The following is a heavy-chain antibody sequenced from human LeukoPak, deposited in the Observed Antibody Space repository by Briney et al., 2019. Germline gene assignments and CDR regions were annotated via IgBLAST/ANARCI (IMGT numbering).Heavy chain of an antibody. CDR3: ARDRGGGHGELDY. J-gene: IGHJ4*02. CDR1: GFSFRNYW. V-gene: IGHV3-7*01. D-gene: IGHD4-17*01. Sequence: PGGSLRLSCAASGFSFRNYWMGWVRQAPGKGLEWVANTKPDGSAEYYADSVRGRFSTSRDNAKNSLYLQMNSLRAEDTAVYYCARDRGGGHGELDYLGQGTLVTVSS. CDR2: TKPDGSAE.